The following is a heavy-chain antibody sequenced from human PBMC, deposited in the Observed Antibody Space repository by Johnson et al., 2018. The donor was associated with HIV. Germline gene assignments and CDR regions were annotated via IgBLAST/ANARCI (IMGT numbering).Heavy chain of an antibody. D-gene: IGHD3-22*01. Sequence: VQLVESGGGLVQPGGSLRLSCAASGFTFSSYEMNWVRQAPGKGLEWVSYISSSGSTIYYADSVKGRFTISRDNAKNSLYLQMNSLSAEDTAVYYCARGMSSGPWAGGDAFDIWGQGTMVTVSS. CDR2: ISSSGSTI. CDR1: GFTFSSYE. V-gene: IGHV3-48*03. CDR3: ARGMSSGPWAGGDAFDI. J-gene: IGHJ3*02.